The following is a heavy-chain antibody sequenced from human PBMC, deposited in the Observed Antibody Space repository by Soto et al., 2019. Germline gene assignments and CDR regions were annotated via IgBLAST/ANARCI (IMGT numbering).Heavy chain of an antibody. D-gene: IGHD6-19*01. V-gene: IGHV1-18*01. CDR2: ISAYNGNT. CDR3: ARTGSSGWYPYYFDY. J-gene: IGHJ4*02. Sequence: ASVKVSCKASGYTFTSYGISWVRQAHGQGLEWMGWISAYNGNTNYAQKLQGRVTMTTDTSTSTAYMELRSLRSDDTAVYYCARTGSSGWYPYYFDYWGQGTLVTVSS. CDR1: GYTFTSYG.